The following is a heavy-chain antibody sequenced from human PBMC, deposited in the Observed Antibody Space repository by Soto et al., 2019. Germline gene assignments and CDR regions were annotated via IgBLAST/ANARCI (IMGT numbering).Heavy chain of an antibody. D-gene: IGHD6-19*01. CDR2: ISVYNGNT. J-gene: IGHJ3*02. Sequence: APVEVSCQASGFTFCSYYINWVGQAPGQGPEWMGWISVYNGNTNYAQRLQGRVTMTTDTSTSTAYMELRSLRSDDTAVYYCVRDRIGSGWYFAFDIWGQGTVVTVSS. CDR3: VRDRIGSGWYFAFDI. V-gene: IGHV1-18*01. CDR1: GFTFCSYY.